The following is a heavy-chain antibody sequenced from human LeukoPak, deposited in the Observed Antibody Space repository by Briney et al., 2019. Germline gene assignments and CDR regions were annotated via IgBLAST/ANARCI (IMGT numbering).Heavy chain of an antibody. J-gene: IGHJ4*02. V-gene: IGHV1-3*01. D-gene: IGHD6-19*01. CDR1: GYTFTRFA. CDR3: ARYSSGWYHDY. CDR2: INAGNGNT. Sequence: GAPVKVSCKASGYTFTRFAMHWVRQAPGQRLEWMGWINAGNGNTKYSQKFQGRVTITRDTSANTAYMELSSLISEDTAVYYCARYSSGWYHDYWGQGTLVTVSS.